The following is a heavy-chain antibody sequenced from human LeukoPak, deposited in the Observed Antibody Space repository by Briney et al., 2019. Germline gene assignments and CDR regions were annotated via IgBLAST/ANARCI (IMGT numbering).Heavy chain of an antibody. J-gene: IGHJ3*02. D-gene: IGHD3-22*01. CDR2: ISWNSGSI. Sequence: PGRSLRLSCAASGFTFDDYAMHWVRQAPGKGLEWVSGISWNSGSIGYADSVKGRFTISRDNAKNSLYLQMNSLRAEDTALYYCAKESDYYDSSGYHPSAFDIWGQGTMVTVSS. V-gene: IGHV3-9*01. CDR1: GFTFDDYA. CDR3: AKESDYYDSSGYHPSAFDI.